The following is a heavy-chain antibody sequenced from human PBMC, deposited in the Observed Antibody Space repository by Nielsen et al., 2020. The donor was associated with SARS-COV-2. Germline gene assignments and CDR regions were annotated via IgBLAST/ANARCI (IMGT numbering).Heavy chain of an antibody. D-gene: IGHD2-2*01. J-gene: IGHJ4*02. CDR3: ARAFEELGYCSSTSCPFDY. CDR2: ISSSSSYI. CDR1: GFTFSSYS. V-gene: IGHV3-21*01. Sequence: GGSLRLSCAASGFTFSSYSMNWVRQAPRKGLEWVSSISSSSSYIYYADSVKGRFTISRDNAKNSLYLQMNSLRAEDTAMYYCARAFEELGYCSSTSCPFDYWGQGTLVTVSS.